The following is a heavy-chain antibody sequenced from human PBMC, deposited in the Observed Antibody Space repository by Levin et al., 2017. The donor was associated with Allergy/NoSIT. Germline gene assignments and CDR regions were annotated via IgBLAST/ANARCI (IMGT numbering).Heavy chain of an antibody. D-gene: IGHD5-12*01. CDR2: ISSSGSTI. V-gene: IGHV3-48*03. CDR1: GFTFSSYE. CDR3: ARGPEYTIVATIKYDY. J-gene: IGHJ4*02. Sequence: GGSLRLSCAASGFTFSSYEMNWVRQAPGKGLEWVSYISSSGSTIYYADSVKGRFIISRDNAKNSLYLQMNSLRAEDTAVYYCARGPEYTIVATIKYDYWGQGTLVTVSS.